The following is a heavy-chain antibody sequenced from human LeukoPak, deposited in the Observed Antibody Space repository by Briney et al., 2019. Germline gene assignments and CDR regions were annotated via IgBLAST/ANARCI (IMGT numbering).Heavy chain of an antibody. CDR2: LGWNGDII. Sequence: SAGSLRLSCAASGFTFDDYSMHWVRHSPGKGLEWLSGLGWNGDIIDYADSVEGRFTISRDNAKNSLYLQMDSLKTEDTALYYCAKGSLIAASGTLFAFWGQGTRVTVSS. CDR1: GFTFDDYS. CDR3: AKGSLIAASGTLFAF. V-gene: IGHV3-9*01. J-gene: IGHJ4*02. D-gene: IGHD6-13*01.